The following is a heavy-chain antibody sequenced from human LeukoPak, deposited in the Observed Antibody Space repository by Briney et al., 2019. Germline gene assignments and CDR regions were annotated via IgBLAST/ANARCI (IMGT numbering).Heavy chain of an antibody. CDR1: GYTFTSYG. CDR3: ARTLIRGVIITYYYGMDV. V-gene: IGHV1-18*01. J-gene: IGHJ6*02. D-gene: IGHD3-10*01. CDR2: ISAYNGNT. Sequence: VASVNVSCKASGYTFTSYGISWVRQAPGQGLEWMGWISAYNGNTNYAQKLQGRVTMTTDTSTSTAYMELRSLRSDDTAVYYRARTLIRGVIITYYYGMDVWGQGTTVTVSS.